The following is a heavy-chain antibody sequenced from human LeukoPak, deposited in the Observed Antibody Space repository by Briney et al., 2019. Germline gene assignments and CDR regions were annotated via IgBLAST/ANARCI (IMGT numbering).Heavy chain of an antibody. CDR3: ARVESSSSYFDY. V-gene: IGHV4-4*07. CDR2: IYTSGST. Sequence: SETLSLTCTVSGGSISSYYWSWIRQPAGKGVEWIGRIYTSGSTNYNPSLKSRVTMSVDTSKNQFSLKLSSVTAADTAVYYCARVESSSSYFDYWGQGTLVTVSS. CDR1: GGSISSYY. J-gene: IGHJ4*02. D-gene: IGHD6-6*01.